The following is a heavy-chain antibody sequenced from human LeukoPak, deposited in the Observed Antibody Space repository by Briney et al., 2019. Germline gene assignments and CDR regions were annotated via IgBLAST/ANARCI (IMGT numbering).Heavy chain of an antibody. V-gene: IGHV4-38-2*02. D-gene: IGHD4-11*01. CDR3: ARSYSSYYYYMDV. CDR2: LYEGETT. CDR1: GYSITSGHY. Sequence: SETLSLTCTVSGYSITSGHYWGWIRQPPGQGLEWIGSLYEGETTYYNPSLKTRLTISLDTSKNQFSLRLSSVTAADTAVYYCARSYSSYYYYMDVWGKGTTVTVSS. J-gene: IGHJ6*03.